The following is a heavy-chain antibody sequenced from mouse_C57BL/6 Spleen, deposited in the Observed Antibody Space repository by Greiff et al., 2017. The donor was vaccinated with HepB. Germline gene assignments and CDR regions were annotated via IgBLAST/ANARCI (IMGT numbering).Heavy chain of an antibody. Sequence: QVHVKQSGAELVRPGTSVKVSCKASGYAFTNYLIEWVKQRPGQGLEWIGVINPGSGGTNYNEKFKGKATLTADKSSSTAYMQLSSLTSEDSAVYFCARGVDGYSLFDYWGQGTTLTVSS. CDR3: ARGVDGYSLFDY. CDR1: GYAFTNYL. D-gene: IGHD2-3*01. CDR2: INPGSGGT. J-gene: IGHJ2*01. V-gene: IGHV1-54*01.